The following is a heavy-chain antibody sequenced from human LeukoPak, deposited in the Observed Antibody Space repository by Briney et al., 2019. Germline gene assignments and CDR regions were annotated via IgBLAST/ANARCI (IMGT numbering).Heavy chain of an antibody. J-gene: IGHJ5*02. CDR1: GGSISSYY. CDR3: ARDRKYYYDSSGYFNWFGP. Sequence: SETLSLTCTVSGGSISSYYWSWIRQPPGKGLEWIGYIYYSGSTNYNPSLKSRVTISVDTSKNQFSLKLSSVTAADTAVYYCARDRKYYYDSSGYFNWFGPWGQGTLSPSPQ. CDR2: IYYSGST. D-gene: IGHD3-22*01. V-gene: IGHV4-59*01.